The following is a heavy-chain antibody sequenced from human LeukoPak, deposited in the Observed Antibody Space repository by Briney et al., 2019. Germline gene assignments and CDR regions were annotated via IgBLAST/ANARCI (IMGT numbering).Heavy chain of an antibody. V-gene: IGHV3-30*18. CDR1: GFTFSSYG. D-gene: IGHD6-13*01. Sequence: GGSLRLSCAASGFTFSSYGMHWVRQAPGKGLEWVAVISYDGSNKYYADSVKGRFTISRDNSKNTLYLQMNSLRAEDTAVYYCAKAVTGVYSSSWYSLVVDYWGQGTLVTVSS. CDR3: AKAVTGVYSSSWYSLVVDY. CDR2: ISYDGSNK. J-gene: IGHJ4*02.